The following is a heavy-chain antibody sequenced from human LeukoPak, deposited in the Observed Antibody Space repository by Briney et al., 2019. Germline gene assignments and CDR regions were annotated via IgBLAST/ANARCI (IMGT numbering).Heavy chain of an antibody. CDR1: GYTFTDYY. CDR2: INPNSGGT. V-gene: IGHV1-2*02. D-gene: IGHD4-17*01. J-gene: IGHJ6*03. Sequence: ASVKVSCKASGYTFTDYYMHWVRQAPGQGLEWMGWINPNSGGTNYAQKFQGRVTMTRDTSISTAYMELNTLRSDDTAMYYCARAAGDYGDYDYFYYMDVWGKGTTVTISS. CDR3: ARAAGDYGDYDYFYYMDV.